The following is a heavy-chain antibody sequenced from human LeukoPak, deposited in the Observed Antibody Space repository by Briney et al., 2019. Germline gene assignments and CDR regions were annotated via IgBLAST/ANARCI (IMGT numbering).Heavy chain of an antibody. CDR1: GFTVSSNY. J-gene: IGHJ4*02. CDR3: ARDGSGGWFDFDY. D-gene: IGHD6-19*01. V-gene: IGHV3-66*02. Sequence: AGGSLRLSCAACGFTVSSNYMSWVRQAPGKGLEWVSVIYSGGSTYYADSVKGRFTISRDNPKNTLYLQMNSLRAEDTAVYYCARDGSGGWFDFDYWGQGTLVTVSS. CDR2: IYSGGST.